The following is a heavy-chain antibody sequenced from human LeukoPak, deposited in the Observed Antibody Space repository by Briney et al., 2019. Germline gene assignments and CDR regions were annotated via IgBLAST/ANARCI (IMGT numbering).Heavy chain of an antibody. CDR3: AKDLLYSDVWGSYRPNPLDY. J-gene: IGHJ4*02. CDR2: ISYDGSNK. CDR1: GFTFSSYG. Sequence: GGSLRLSCAASGFTFSSYGMHWVRQAPGKGLEWVAVISYDGSNKYYADSVEGRFTISRDNSKNTLYLQMNSLRAEDTAVYYCAKDLLYSDVWGSYRPNPLDYWGQGTLVTVSS. V-gene: IGHV3-30*18. D-gene: IGHD3-16*02.